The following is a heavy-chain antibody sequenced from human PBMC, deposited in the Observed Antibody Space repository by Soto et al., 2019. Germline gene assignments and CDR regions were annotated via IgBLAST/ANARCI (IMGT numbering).Heavy chain of an antibody. CDR2: INHSGST. CDR3: ARADYYSGSTNYYYYGMDV. V-gene: IGHV4-34*01. CDR1: VGSFSGYY. D-gene: IGHD1-26*01. Sequence: SETLSLTCAVYVGSFSGYYWSWIRQPPGKGLEWIGEINHSGSTNYNPSLKSRVTISVDTPKNQFSLKLSSVTAADTAVYYCARADYYSGSTNYYYYGMDVWGQGTTVTVSS. J-gene: IGHJ6*02.